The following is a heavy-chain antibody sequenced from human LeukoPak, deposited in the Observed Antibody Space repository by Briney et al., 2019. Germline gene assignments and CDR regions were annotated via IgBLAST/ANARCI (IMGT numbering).Heavy chain of an antibody. J-gene: IGHJ4*02. Sequence: SETLSLTCTVSGGSISSYYWSWIRQPPGKGLEWIGYIYYSGSTNYNPSLKSRVTISVDTSKNQFSLKLSSVTAADTAVYYCARVGRYGYNLEYFDYWGQGTLVTVSS. CDR2: IYYSGST. CDR1: GGSISSYY. CDR3: ARVGRYGYNLEYFDY. V-gene: IGHV4-59*01. D-gene: IGHD5-24*01.